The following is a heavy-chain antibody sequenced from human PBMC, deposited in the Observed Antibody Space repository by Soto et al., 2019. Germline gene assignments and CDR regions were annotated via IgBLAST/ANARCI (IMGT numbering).Heavy chain of an antibody. CDR3: ARGGGCISTSCHAGIHYYYGMDV. CDR1: GYTFTSYG. V-gene: IGHV1-18*01. D-gene: IGHD2-2*01. CDR2: ISAYNGNT. Sequence: GASVKVSCKASGYTFTSYGISWVRQAPGQGLEWMGLISAYNGNTNYAQKLQGRVTMTTDTSTSTAYMELRSLRSDDTAVYYCARGGGCISTSCHAGIHYYYGMDVWGQGTTVTVSS. J-gene: IGHJ6*02.